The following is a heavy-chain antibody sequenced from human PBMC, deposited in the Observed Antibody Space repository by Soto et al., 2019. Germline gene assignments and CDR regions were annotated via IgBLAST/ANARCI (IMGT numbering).Heavy chain of an antibody. D-gene: IGHD5-18*01. V-gene: IGHV3-21*01. J-gene: IGHJ4*02. CDR1: GFTFSSYS. Sequence: EVQLVESGGGLVKPGGSLRLSCAASGFTFSSYSMKWVRQAPGKGLEWVSSISSRSSYIYYADSVKGRFTISRDNAKNSLYLQMNSLRAEDTAVYYCARDQPGYSYGYGLGDWGQGTLVTVSS. CDR2: ISSRSSYI. CDR3: ARDQPGYSYGYGLGD.